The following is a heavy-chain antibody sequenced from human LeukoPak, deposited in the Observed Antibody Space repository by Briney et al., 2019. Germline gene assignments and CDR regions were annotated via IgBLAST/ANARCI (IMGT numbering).Heavy chain of an antibody. CDR2: IKNRADGGTT. J-gene: IGHJ4*02. V-gene: IGHV3-15*01. Sequence: PGGSLRLSCAASGFTFSNAWMSWVRQAPGKGLEWVGRIKNRADGGTTDYAAPVKGRFTISRDDSKDTLYLQMNSLKTEDTAVYYCTATLGYWGQGTLVTVSS. CDR1: GFTFSNAW. CDR3: TATLGY. D-gene: IGHD3-16*01.